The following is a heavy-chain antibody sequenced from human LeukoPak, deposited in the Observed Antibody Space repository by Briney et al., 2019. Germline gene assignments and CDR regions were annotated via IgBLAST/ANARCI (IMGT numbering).Heavy chain of an antibody. J-gene: IGHJ4*02. D-gene: IGHD5-12*01. CDR1: GHTFTDYG. CDR2: IGAYNGNT. CDR3: ARSSTWLRMGEGFDY. V-gene: IGHV1-18*01. Sequence: ASVTVSCKASGHTFTDYGVSWVRQAPGQRPEWMGWIGAYNGNTKYAQKFQGRVTMTTDTSTTTAYMDLRSLSSDDTAVYYCARSSTWLRMGEGFDYWGQGTLVTVSS.